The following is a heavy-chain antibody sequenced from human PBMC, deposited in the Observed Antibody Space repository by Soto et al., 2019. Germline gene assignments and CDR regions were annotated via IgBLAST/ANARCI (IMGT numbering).Heavy chain of an antibody. V-gene: IGHV3-66*01. CDR2: IYSDGST. J-gene: IGHJ4*02. CDR3: ASRRNPYGAYDY. D-gene: IGHD4-17*01. CDR1: GFTVSSIF. Sequence: EVQLVVSGGGLVQPGGSLRLSCAASGFTVSSIFMSWVRQAPGKGLEWVSIIYSDGSTYYADSVKGRFTISRDNSKNTLYLQMNSLRADDTAVYYCASRRNPYGAYDYWGQGTLVTVSS.